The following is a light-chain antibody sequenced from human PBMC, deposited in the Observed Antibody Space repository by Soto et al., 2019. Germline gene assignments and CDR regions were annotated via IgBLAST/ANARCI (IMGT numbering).Light chain of an antibody. CDR3: LQHNSYPRWT. CDR1: QSIGSL. CDR2: AAS. V-gene: IGKV1-5*01. Sequence: DIQMTQSPSTLSASVGDRVTITCRASQSIGSLLAWYQQKPGRAPKLLIYAASSLESGVPSRFSGSGSGTEFTLTISSLQPDDFATYYCLQHNSYPRWTFGQGTKVDIK. J-gene: IGKJ1*01.